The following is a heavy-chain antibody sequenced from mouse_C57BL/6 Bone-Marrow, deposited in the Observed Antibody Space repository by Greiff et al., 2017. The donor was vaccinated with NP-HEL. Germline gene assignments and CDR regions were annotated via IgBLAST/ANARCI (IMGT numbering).Heavy chain of an antibody. D-gene: IGHD1-1*01. V-gene: IGHV14-2*01. CDR1: GFNIKDYY. Sequence: EVQLQQSGAELVKPGASVKLSCTASGFNIKDYYMHWVKQRTEQGLEWIGRIDPEDGETKYAPKFQGQATITADTSSNTAYLQLSSLTSEDTAVYYCARGEVTTVVPWYFDVWGTGTTVTVSS. CDR3: ARGEVTTVVPWYFDV. J-gene: IGHJ1*03. CDR2: IDPEDGET.